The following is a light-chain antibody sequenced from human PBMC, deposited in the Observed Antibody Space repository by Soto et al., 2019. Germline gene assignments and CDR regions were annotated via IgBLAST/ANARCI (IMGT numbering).Light chain of an antibody. V-gene: IGLV2-23*02. CDR1: SSDIGNYNL. CDR3: FSYAGAGTFV. CDR2: EVN. J-gene: IGLJ1*01. Sequence: QSALTQPASVSGSSGQSITISCTGTSSDIGNYNLVSWFQQHPGKAPKLFIYEVNRRPSGVSDRLSGSKSANTASLTISGLQAEDEADYYCFSYAGAGTFVFGTGTKLTVL.